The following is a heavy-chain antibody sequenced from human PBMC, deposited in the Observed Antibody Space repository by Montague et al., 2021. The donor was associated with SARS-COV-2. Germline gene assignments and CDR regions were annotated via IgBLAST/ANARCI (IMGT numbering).Heavy chain of an antibody. V-gene: IGHV4-59*01. Sequence: SETLSLTCTVSGGSISSYYWSWIRQPPGKGLEWIGYIYYSGSTNYNPSLKSRVTISVDTSKNQFSLKLSSVTAADTAVYHCAGTSTYSSGWGINYYYYGMDVGGQGTTVTVSS. J-gene: IGHJ6*02. D-gene: IGHD6-19*01. CDR2: IYYSGST. CDR3: AGTSTYSSGWGINYYYYGMDV. CDR1: GGSISSYY.